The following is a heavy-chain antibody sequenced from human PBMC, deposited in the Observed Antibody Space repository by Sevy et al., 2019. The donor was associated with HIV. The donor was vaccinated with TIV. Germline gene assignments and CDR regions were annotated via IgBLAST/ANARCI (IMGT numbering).Heavy chain of an antibody. CDR3: ARVLKIAARPHYYYYGMDV. Sequence: SQTLSLTCAVYGGSFSGYYWSWIRQPPGKGLEWIGEINHSGSTNYNPSLKSRVTISVDTSKNQFSRKLSSVTAAETAVYYCARVLKIAARPHYYYYGMDVWGQGTTVTVSS. CDR1: GGSFSGYY. D-gene: IGHD6-6*01. CDR2: INHSGST. V-gene: IGHV4-34*01. J-gene: IGHJ6*02.